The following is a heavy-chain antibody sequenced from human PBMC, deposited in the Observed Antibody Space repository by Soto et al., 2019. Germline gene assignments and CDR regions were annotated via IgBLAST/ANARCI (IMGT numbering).Heavy chain of an antibody. CDR1: GLAFSNFA. J-gene: IGHJ4*02. CDR3: AKGGYFDY. CDR2: ISGSGGST. V-gene: IGHV3-23*01. Sequence: GGSLRLSCAASGLAFSNFAMSWVRQAPGKGLEWVSGISGSGGSTYYADSVKGRFTISRDNSKDTLYLQMNSMRAEDTAVYYCAKGGYFDYWGQGTLVTVSS.